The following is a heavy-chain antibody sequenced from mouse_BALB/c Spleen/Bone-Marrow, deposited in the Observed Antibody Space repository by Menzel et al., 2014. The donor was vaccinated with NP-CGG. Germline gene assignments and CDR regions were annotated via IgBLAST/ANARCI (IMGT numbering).Heavy chain of an antibody. CDR3: AKIYYDFDGFAH. J-gene: IGHJ3*01. V-gene: IGHV2-6-5*01. Sequence: VQRVESGPGLVAPSESLSITCTVSGFSLTDYGVSWIRQPPGKGLEWLGVIWGVGTTYYNSALKSRLSISKDNSKSQVFLKMNSLQTDDTAMYYCAKIYYDFDGFAHWGQGTLVTVSA. D-gene: IGHD2-4*01. CDR1: GFSLTDYG. CDR2: IWGVGTT.